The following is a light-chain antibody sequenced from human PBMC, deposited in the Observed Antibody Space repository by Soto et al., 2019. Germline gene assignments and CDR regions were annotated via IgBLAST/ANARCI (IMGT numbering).Light chain of an antibody. CDR1: ETVATN. Sequence: VMTQSPATLSVSPGERATLSCWASETVATNLAWYQQKPGQAPRLLISGASTRAAGIPDRFRGSGSGTEFTLAFCSLRSEDSAIYYCQQYFEWPPMTFGQGTEVEI. CDR2: GAS. J-gene: IGKJ1*01. V-gene: IGKV3-15*01. CDR3: QQYFEWPPMT.